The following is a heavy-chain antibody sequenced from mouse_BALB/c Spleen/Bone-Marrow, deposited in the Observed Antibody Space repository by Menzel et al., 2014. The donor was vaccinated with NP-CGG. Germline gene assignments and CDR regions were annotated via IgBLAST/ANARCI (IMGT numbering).Heavy chain of an antibody. CDR3: ARGVYYDYDVWFAN. Sequence: EVQRVESGPELVKPGASVKISCKASGYTFTDYNMHWVKQNQGKSLEWIGYIYPYNGNTGYNQRFKSKATLTVDNSSSTAYMELRSLTSEDSAVYYCARGVYYDYDVWFANWGQGTLVTVSA. CDR2: IYPYNGNT. D-gene: IGHD2-4*01. V-gene: IGHV1S29*02. CDR1: GYTFTDYN. J-gene: IGHJ3*01.